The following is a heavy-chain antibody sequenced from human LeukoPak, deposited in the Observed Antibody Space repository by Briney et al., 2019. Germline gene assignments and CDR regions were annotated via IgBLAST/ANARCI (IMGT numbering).Heavy chain of an antibody. CDR1: GFTFGDYA. D-gene: IGHD3-3*01. J-gene: IGHJ6*02. V-gene: IGHV3-49*03. CDR3: TRSALKGTDFWSGYLHTDMDV. Sequence: GGSLRFSCTASGFTFGDYAMSWFRQTPGKGLEWVGFIRSKAYGGTTEYAASVKGRFTISRDDSKSIAYLQMNSLKTEDTAVYYCTRSALKGTDFWSGYLHTDMDVWGQGTTVTVSS. CDR2: IRSKAYGGTT.